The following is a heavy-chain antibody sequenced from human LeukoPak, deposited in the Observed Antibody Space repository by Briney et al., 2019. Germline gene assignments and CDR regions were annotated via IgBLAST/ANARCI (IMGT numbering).Heavy chain of an antibody. CDR3: ARERMVRGVIMFDY. CDR2: INNDGSST. V-gene: IGHV3-74*01. CDR1: GFTFSNYW. D-gene: IGHD3-10*01. Sequence: GGSLRLSCAASGFTFSNYWMDWVRQAPGKGLVLVSRINNDGSSTTYADSVKGRFTISSDNAKYTLYLQMNSLRAEDTAVYYCARERMVRGVIMFDYWGQGTLVTVSS. J-gene: IGHJ4*02.